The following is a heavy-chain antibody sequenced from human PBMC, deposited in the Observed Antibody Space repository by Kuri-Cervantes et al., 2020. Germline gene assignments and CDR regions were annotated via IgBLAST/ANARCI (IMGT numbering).Heavy chain of an antibody. V-gene: IGHV1-8*01. Sequence: ASVKVSCKASGYTFTSYDINWVRQATGQGLEWMGWMNPNSGNTGYAQKFQGRVAMTRDTSISTAYMEPSSLRSEDTAVYYCARDYGGNSGWFDPWGQGTLVTVSS. CDR1: GYTFTSYD. CDR2: MNPNSGNT. J-gene: IGHJ5*02. CDR3: ARDYGGNSGWFDP. D-gene: IGHD4-23*01.